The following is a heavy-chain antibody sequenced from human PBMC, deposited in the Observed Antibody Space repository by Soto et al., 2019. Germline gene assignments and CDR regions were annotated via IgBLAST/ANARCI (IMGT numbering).Heavy chain of an antibody. CDR1: GYTFSDYY. Sequence: QVQVVQSGTEVKKPGASVKVSCRASGYTFSDYYMHWIRQAPGQGPEWMGWIHAKSGTTNYAQNFQGRVTVTRDTSISTAYMELSRLTSDDTAVYFCARGGVTIFGVVDYWCQGTQVTVSS. V-gene: IGHV1-2*02. CDR3: ARGGVTIFGVVDY. CDR2: IHAKSGTT. D-gene: IGHD3-3*01. J-gene: IGHJ4*02.